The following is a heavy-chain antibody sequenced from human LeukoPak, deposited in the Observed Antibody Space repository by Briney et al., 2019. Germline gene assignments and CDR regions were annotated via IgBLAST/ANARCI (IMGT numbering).Heavy chain of an antibody. CDR3: ARRGSSSGYYYDY. CDR2: INHSGST. Sequence: SETLSLTCAVYGGSFSGYYWGWIRQPPGKGLEWIGEINHSGSTNYNPSLKSRVTISVDTSKNQFSLKLSSVTAADTAVYYCARRGSSSGYYYDYWGQGTLVTVSS. J-gene: IGHJ4*02. V-gene: IGHV4-34*01. D-gene: IGHD3-22*01. CDR1: GGSFSGYY.